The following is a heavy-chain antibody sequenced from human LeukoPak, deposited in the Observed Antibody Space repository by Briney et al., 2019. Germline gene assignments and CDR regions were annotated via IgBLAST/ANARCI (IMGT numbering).Heavy chain of an antibody. CDR3: ARWYYDSSGYYFDY. D-gene: IGHD3-22*01. Sequence: ASETLSLTCAVYGGSFSGYYWSWIRQPPGKGLEWIGEINHSGSTNYNPSLKSRVTISVDTSKNQFSLKLSSVTAADTAVYYCARWYYDSSGYYFDYWGQGTLVTVSS. V-gene: IGHV4-34*01. CDR1: GGSFSGYY. CDR2: INHSGST. J-gene: IGHJ4*02.